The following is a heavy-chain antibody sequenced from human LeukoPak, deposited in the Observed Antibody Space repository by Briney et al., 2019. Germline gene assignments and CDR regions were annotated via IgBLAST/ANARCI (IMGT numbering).Heavy chain of an antibody. CDR1: GFTFSTYG. J-gene: IGHJ4*02. CDR2: IWYDGSNK. CDR3: ARESVTGRSLDY. Sequence: GGSLRLSCAASGFTFSTYGVHWVRQAPGKGLEWVAVIWYDGSNKYYADSVKGRFTISRDNSKNTLYLQMNSLRAEDTAVYYCARESVTGRSLDYWGQGTLVTVSS. D-gene: IGHD1-20*01. V-gene: IGHV3-33*01.